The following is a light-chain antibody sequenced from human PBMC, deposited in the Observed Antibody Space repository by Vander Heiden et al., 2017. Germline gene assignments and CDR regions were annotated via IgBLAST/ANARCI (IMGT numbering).Light chain of an antibody. J-gene: IGLJ2*01. CDR3: QTWGSGIVV. CDR2: VNSDGSH. V-gene: IGLV4-69*01. CDR1: SRHDNYA. Sequence: QLVMTQSPPASASLSASVKLTCTLNSRHDNYAIAWHQQQPEKGPRYLMKVNSDGSHSKGDGIPDRFSGSSSGAERYLILSSLQSEDEADYYWQTWGSGIVVFGGGTKLTVL.